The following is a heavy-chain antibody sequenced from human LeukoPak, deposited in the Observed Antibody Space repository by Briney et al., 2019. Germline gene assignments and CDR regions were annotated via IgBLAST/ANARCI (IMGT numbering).Heavy chain of an antibody. CDR3: ARMRGYCSSTSCSQGGYNWFDP. Sequence: SETLSLTCAVSGYSISSGYYWCWIRQPPGKGLEWIGIIYHSGSTYYNPSLKSRVTISVDTSKSQFTLKLSSVTDAATAVYYCARMRGYCSSTSCSQGGYNWFDPWGQGTLVTVSS. J-gene: IGHJ5*02. CDR2: IYHSGST. CDR1: GYSISSGYY. D-gene: IGHD2-2*03. V-gene: IGHV4-38-2*01.